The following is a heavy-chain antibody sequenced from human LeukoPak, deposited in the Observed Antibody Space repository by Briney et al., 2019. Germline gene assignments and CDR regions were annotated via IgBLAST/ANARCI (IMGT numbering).Heavy chain of an antibody. J-gene: IGHJ4*02. Sequence: PSETLSLTCAVYGGSFSGYYWSWIRQPPGKGLEWIGEINHSGSTNYNPSLKSRVTISVDTSKNQFSLKLSSVTAADTAVYYCARGTPKRITIFGVVIRTPYFDYWGQGTLVTVSS. CDR1: GGSFSGYY. D-gene: IGHD3-3*01. CDR3: ARGTPKRITIFGVVIRTPYFDY. V-gene: IGHV4-34*01. CDR2: INHSGST.